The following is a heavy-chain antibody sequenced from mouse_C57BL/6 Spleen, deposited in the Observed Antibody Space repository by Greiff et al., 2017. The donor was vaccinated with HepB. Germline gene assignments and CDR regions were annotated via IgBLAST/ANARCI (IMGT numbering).Heavy chain of an antibody. Sequence: VQLQQSGPELVKPGASVKISCKASGYSFTGYYMNWVKQSPEKSLEWIGEINPSTGGTTYKQKFKAKATLTVDKSSSTAYMQLKSLTSEDSAVYYCARDDERDYFDYWGQGTTLTVSS. CDR2: INPSTGGT. J-gene: IGHJ2*01. CDR3: ARDDERDYFDY. CDR1: GYSFTGYY. D-gene: IGHD2-12*01. V-gene: IGHV1-42*01.